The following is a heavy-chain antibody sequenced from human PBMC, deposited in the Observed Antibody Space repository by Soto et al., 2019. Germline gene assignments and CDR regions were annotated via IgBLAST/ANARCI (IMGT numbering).Heavy chain of an antibody. CDR2: VSTSIRST. J-gene: IGHJ3*02. CDR3: ARESGAALYGEDALDI. Sequence: QGKLVQSGPEVKKPGASVKVSCTASGYSFSGYDITWVRQAPGQGLEWLGWVSTSIRSTMSAEKLQGRLTMTTDTYTTTVYMELRGITSDDTAVYYYARESGAALYGEDALDIWGQGTMVSVSS. D-gene: IGHD3-10*01. CDR1: GYSFSGYD. V-gene: IGHV1-18*04.